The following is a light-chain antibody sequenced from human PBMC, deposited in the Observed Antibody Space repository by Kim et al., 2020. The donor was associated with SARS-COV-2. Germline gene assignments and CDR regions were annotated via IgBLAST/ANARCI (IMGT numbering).Light chain of an antibody. V-gene: IGLV1-40*01. Sequence: RVTSACSETSSNIGSGYDVHWYQQLPRTAPKLLIYADTTRPSGVPDRFSGSTSGTSASLAITGLQPEDEADYFCQTFDTSLDAWVFGGGTQLTVL. CDR1: SSNIGSGYD. CDR2: ADT. CDR3: QTFDTSLDAWV. J-gene: IGLJ3*02.